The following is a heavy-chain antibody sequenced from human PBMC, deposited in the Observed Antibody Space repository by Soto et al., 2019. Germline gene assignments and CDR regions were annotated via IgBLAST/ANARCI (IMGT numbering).Heavy chain of an antibody. CDR1: RVAFSKFI. CDR3: AKVRYSSPMGYYYGMVV. Sequence: SVKVSCKASRVAFSKFIVTWVRQAPGLGLEWVGGIIPIFGTANYAQKFQGRVTITADESTSTSYMEVNNLRSEDTAVYYCAKVRYSSPMGYYYGMVVWGQGTTVTVSS. CDR2: IIPIFGTA. J-gene: IGHJ6*02. D-gene: IGHD6-19*01. V-gene: IGHV1-69*13.